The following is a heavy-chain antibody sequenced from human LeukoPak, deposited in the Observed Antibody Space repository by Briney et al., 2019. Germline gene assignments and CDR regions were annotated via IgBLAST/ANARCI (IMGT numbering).Heavy chain of an antibody. CDR1: GYTFTSYY. CDR2: INPSGGST. CDR3: ARAVGFGEFLDY. V-gene: IGHV1-46*01. J-gene: IGHJ4*02. D-gene: IGHD3-10*01. Sequence: ASVKASCKASGYTFTSYYMHWVRQAPGQGLEWMGIINPSGGSTSYAQKFQGRVTMTRDTSTSTVYMELSSLRSEDTAVYYCARAVGFGEFLDYWGQGTLVTVSS.